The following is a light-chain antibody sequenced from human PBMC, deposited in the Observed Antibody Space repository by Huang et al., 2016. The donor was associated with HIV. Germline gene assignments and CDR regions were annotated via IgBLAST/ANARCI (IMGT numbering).Light chain of an antibody. V-gene: IGKV3-15*01. CDR2: GES. CDR3: QQYNNWPPYT. J-gene: IGKJ2*01. CDR1: QSVSSN. Sequence: EIVMTQSPATLSVSPGERATLSCRASQSVSSNLAWYQQKPGRAPRLLIYGESTRATGIPARFLGSGSGTEFTLTISSLQSEDFAVYYCQQYNNWPPYTFGQGTKLEIK.